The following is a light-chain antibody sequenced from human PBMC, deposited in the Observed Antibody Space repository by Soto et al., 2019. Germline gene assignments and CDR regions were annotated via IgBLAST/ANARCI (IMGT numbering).Light chain of an antibody. Sequence: DIQMTQSPSTLSASVGDRVTITCRASQSISSWLAWYQQKPGKVPKLLIYDASSLESGVPSRFSGGGSGTEFTLTISSLQPDDFATYYCQQYDSYSEAFGQGTKVELK. V-gene: IGKV1-5*01. CDR3: QQYDSYSEA. CDR2: DAS. J-gene: IGKJ1*01. CDR1: QSISSW.